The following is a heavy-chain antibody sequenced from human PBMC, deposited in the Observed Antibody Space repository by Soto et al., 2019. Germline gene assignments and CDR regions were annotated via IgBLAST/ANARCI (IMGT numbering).Heavy chain of an antibody. D-gene: IGHD3-22*01. J-gene: IGHJ4*02. CDR2: IDPSDSQT. CDR3: ARQIYDSDTGPNFQYYFDS. V-gene: IGHV5-10-1*01. Sequence: PGESLKISCKGSGYSFAGYWITWVRQKPGKGLEWMGRIDPSDSQTYYSPSFRGHVTISATKSITTVFLQWSSLRASDTAMYYCARQIYDSDTGPNFQYYFDSWGEGTPVTVSS. CDR1: GYSFAGYW.